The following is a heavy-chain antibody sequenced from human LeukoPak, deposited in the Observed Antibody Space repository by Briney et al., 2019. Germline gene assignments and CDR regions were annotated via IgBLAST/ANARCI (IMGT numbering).Heavy chain of an antibody. D-gene: IGHD6-19*01. CDR1: GFTFSSYA. J-gene: IGHJ3*02. CDR2: ISGSGGST. Sequence: PGGSLRLSCAAPGFTFSSYAMSWVRQAPGKGLEWVSAISGSGGSTYYADSVKGRFTISRDNSKNTLYLQMNSLRAEDTAVYYCAKDSSSGWFRPPHIDIWAKGQWSPSLQ. V-gene: IGHV3-23*01. CDR3: AKDSSSGWFRPPHIDI.